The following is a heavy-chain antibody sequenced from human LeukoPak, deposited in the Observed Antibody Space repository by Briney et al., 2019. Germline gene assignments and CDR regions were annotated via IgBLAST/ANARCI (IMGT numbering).Heavy chain of an antibody. V-gene: IGHV3-74*01. Sequence: PGGSLRLSCAASGFTFSSYAMSWVRPAPGKGLVWVSRIASDGSSTTYADSVKGRFSISRDNAKNTLYLQMNSLRVEDTAVYYCARGRPHGNDYWGQGTLVTVSS. CDR3: ARGRPHGNDY. CDR1: GFTFSSYA. D-gene: IGHD4-23*01. J-gene: IGHJ4*02. CDR2: IASDGSST.